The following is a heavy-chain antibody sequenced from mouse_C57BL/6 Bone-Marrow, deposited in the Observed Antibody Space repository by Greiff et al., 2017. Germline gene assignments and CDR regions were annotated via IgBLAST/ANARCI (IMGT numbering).Heavy chain of an antibody. J-gene: IGHJ3*01. Sequence: QVQLQQSGPELVKPGASVKISCKASGYAFSSSWMNWVKQRPGKGLEWIGRIYPGDGDTNYNGKFKGKATLTADKSSSTAYMQLSSLTSEDSAVYFCAKLRRRGSWFGYWGQGTLVTVSA. CDR3: AKLRRRGSWFGY. D-gene: IGHD1-2*01. CDR1: GYAFSSSW. CDR2: IYPGDGDT. V-gene: IGHV1-82*01.